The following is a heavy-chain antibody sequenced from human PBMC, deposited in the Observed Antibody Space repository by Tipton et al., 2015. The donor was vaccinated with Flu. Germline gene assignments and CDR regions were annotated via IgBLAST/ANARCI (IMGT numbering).Heavy chain of an antibody. D-gene: IGHD3-9*01. CDR1: GGSISSYY. V-gene: IGHV4-59*01. CDR3: ARGGYYDILPGYYMNGMDV. J-gene: IGHJ6*02. Sequence: TLSLTCTVSGGSISSYYWSWIRQPPGKGLEWIGYIYYSGSTNYNPSLKSRVTISVDTSKNQFSLKLSSVTAADTAVYYCARGGYYDILPGYYMNGMDVWGQGTTVTVSS. CDR2: IYYSGST.